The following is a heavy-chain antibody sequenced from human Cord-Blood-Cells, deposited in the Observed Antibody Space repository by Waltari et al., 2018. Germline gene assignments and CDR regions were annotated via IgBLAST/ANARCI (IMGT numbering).Heavy chain of an antibody. Sequence: QVQLVQSGAEVKKPGSSVKVSCKASGGTFSSYAISWVRQAPGQGLEWMGGIIAILGITNYAQEFQCRVTITAEKSTSTAYMVLSSLRSEDTAVYYCARSRGQQLVLGYYYYYYMDVWGKGTTVTVSS. J-gene: IGHJ6*03. V-gene: IGHV1-69*10. D-gene: IGHD6-13*01. CDR2: IIAILGIT. CDR3: ARSRGQQLVLGYYYYYYMDV. CDR1: GGTFSSYA.